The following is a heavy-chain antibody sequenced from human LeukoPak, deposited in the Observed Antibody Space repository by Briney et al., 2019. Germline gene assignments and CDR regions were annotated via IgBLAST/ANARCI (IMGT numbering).Heavy chain of an antibody. CDR3: AKEGVAAAGTFDY. Sequence: PGGSLRLSCAASGFTVSSNYMSWVRQAPGKGLEWVSAISGSGGSTYYADSVKGRFTISRDNSKNTLYLQMNSLRAEDTAVYYCAKEGVAAAGTFDYWGQGTLVTVSS. J-gene: IGHJ4*02. CDR1: GFTVSSNY. CDR2: ISGSGGST. D-gene: IGHD6-13*01. V-gene: IGHV3-23*01.